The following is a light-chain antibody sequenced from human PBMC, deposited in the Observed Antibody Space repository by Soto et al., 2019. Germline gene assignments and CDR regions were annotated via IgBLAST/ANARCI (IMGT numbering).Light chain of an antibody. CDR1: SSVVGGYNF. V-gene: IGLV2-14*01. Sequence: QSALTQPASVSGSPGQSITISCTGTSSVVGGYNFVSWYQQHPGKAPELMIYDVNNRPSGVSNRFSGSKSGNTASLSISGLQADDEADYYCSSYTSSSTYVFGTGTKVTVL. J-gene: IGLJ1*01. CDR3: SSYTSSSTYV. CDR2: DVN.